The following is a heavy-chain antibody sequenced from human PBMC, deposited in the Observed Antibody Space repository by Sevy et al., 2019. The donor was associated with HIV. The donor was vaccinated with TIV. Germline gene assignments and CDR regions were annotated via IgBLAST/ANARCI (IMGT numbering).Heavy chain of an antibody. CDR1: GFTFSSYS. CDR3: ARDGPPAYYYDSSGIVGDAFDI. Sequence: GGSLRLSCAASGFTFSSYSMNWVRQAPGKGLEWVSYISSSSSTIYYADSVKGRFTISRDNAKNSLYLQMNSLRDEDTAVYYCARDGPPAYYYDSSGIVGDAFDIWGQGTMVTVSS. CDR2: ISSSSSTI. V-gene: IGHV3-48*02. D-gene: IGHD3-22*01. J-gene: IGHJ3*02.